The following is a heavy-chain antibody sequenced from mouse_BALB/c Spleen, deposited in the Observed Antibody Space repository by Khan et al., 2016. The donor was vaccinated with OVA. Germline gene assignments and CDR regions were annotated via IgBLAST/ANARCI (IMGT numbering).Heavy chain of an antibody. CDR2: ISYSGST. V-gene: IGHV3-2*02. CDR3: ARTAKIKY. Sequence: EVQLQESGPGLVKPSQSLSLTCTVTGYSITSGYGWNWIRQFPGNKMEWMGYISYSGSTNYNPSLNSRIFITRDTSKNQFFLQLNSVTTEDTAIYDCARTAKIKYWGKGTTLTVSS. D-gene: IGHD1-2*01. CDR1: GYSITSGYG. J-gene: IGHJ2*01.